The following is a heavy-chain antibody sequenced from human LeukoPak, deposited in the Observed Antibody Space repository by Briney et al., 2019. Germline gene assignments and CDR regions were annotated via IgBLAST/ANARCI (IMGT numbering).Heavy chain of an antibody. V-gene: IGHV1-69*13. CDR1: GGTFSSYA. D-gene: IGHD3-9*01. Sequence: SVKVSCKASGGTFSSYAISWVRQAPGQGLEWMGGIIPIFGTANYAQKFQGRVTIAADESTSTAYMELSSLRSEDTAVYYCATRNNVLRYFDYLDNWGQGTLVTVSS. J-gene: IGHJ4*02. CDR2: IIPIFGTA. CDR3: ATRNNVLRYFDYLDN.